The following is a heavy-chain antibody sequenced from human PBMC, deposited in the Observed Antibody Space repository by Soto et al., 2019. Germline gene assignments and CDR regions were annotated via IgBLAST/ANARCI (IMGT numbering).Heavy chain of an antibody. Sequence: ASVKVSCKASGYTFTGYYMHWVRQAPGQGLEWMGIINPSGGSTSYAQKFQGRVTMTRDTSTSTVYMELSSLRSEDTAVYYCARDPTGPLYYYDSSGYLGAFAIWGQGTMVAASS. CDR3: ARDPTGPLYYYDSSGYLGAFAI. CDR1: GYTFTGYY. V-gene: IGHV1-46*01. CDR2: INPSGGST. J-gene: IGHJ3*02. D-gene: IGHD3-22*01.